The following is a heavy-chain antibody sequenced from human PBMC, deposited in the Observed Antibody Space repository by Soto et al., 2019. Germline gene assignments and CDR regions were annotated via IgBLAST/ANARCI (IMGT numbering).Heavy chain of an antibody. V-gene: IGHV4-39*07. J-gene: IGHJ6*02. D-gene: IGHD2-21*02. CDR2: IFYSGST. Sequence: SETLSLTCTVSGGSISSSSYYWGWIRQPPGKGLEWIGSIFYSGSTYYNPSLKSRVTISVDTSKNQFSLKLNSVTAADTAVYYCARDLWGYCGADCYPLDVWGQGTTVT. CDR3: ARDLWGYCGADCYPLDV. CDR1: GGSISSSSYY.